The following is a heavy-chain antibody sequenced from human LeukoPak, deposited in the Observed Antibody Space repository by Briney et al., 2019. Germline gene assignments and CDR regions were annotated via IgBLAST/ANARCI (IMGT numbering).Heavy chain of an antibody. D-gene: IGHD6-13*01. CDR3: AKDSSSWTSEYFQH. CDR2: ISGSGGST. V-gene: IGHV3-23*01. J-gene: IGHJ1*01. CDR1: GFTFSSYA. Sequence: GGSLRLSCAASGFTFSSYAMTWVRQAPGKGLEWVSTISGSGGSTYYADSVKGRFTISRDNSKNTLYLQMNSLRAEDTAVYYCAKDSSSWTSEYFQHWGQGTLVTVSS.